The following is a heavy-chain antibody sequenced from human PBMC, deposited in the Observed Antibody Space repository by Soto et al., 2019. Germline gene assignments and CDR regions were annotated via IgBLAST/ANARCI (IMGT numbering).Heavy chain of an antibody. D-gene: IGHD4-4*01. V-gene: IGHV3-30*18. J-gene: IGHJ6*02. CDR3: AKDCTPVTLHYYYYGMDV. CDR1: GFTFSSYG. Sequence: QVQLVESGGGVVQPGRSLRLSCAASGFTFSSYGMHWVRQAPGKGLEWVAVISYDGSNKYYADSVKGRFTISRDNSKNTLYLQMNSLRAEDTAVYYCAKDCTPVTLHYYYYGMDVWGQGTTVTVSS. CDR2: ISYDGSNK.